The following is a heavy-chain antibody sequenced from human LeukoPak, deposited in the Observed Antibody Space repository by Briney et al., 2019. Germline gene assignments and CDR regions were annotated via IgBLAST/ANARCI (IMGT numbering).Heavy chain of an antibody. CDR1: GGSISSYY. CDR2: IYYSGST. D-gene: IGHD2-15*01. V-gene: IGHV4-39*01. CDR3: ARQASLLQDAFDI. Sequence: SETLSLTCTVSGGSISSYYWGWIRQPPGKGLEWIGSIYYSGSTYYNPSLKSRVTISVDTSKNQFSLKLSSVTAADTAVYYCARQASLLQDAFDIWGQGTMVTVSS. J-gene: IGHJ3*02.